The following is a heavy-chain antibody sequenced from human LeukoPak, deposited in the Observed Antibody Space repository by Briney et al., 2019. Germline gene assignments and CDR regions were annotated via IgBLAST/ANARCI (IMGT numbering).Heavy chain of an antibody. CDR1: GYTFTSYD. V-gene: IGHV1-8*01. CDR2: MNPNSGNT. Sequence: GASVKVSCKASGYTFTSYDINWVRQATGQGLEWMGWMNPNSGNTGYAQKFQGRVTMTRNTSISTAYMELSSLRSEDTAVYYCARVGIAAAGMTIDYWGQGTPVTVSS. J-gene: IGHJ4*02. CDR3: ARVGIAAAGMTIDY. D-gene: IGHD6-13*01.